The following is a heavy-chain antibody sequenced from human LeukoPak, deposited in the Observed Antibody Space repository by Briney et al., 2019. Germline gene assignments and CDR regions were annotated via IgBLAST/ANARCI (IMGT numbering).Heavy chain of an antibody. Sequence: GGSLRLSCGASGFTFSTYPMSWVRQAPGKGLEWVSAISGSGGSTYYADSVKGRFTISRDNSKNTLYLQMNSLRAEDTAVYYCAKNPPGGWDYYYMDVWGKGTTVTVSS. V-gene: IGHV3-23*01. J-gene: IGHJ6*03. D-gene: IGHD2-8*02. CDR1: GFTFSTYP. CDR2: ISGSGGST. CDR3: AKNPPGGWDYYYMDV.